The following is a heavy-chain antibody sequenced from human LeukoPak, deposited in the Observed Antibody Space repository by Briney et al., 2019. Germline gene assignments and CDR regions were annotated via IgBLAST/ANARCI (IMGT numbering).Heavy chain of an antibody. CDR1: GISLSNYA. Sequence: GGSLRLSCVVSGISLSNYAMTWVRQAPGKGLEWVSAISGSGGSTYYADSVKGRFTISRDNSKNTLYLQMNSLRAEDTAVYYCAKDQDGHDFWSGLYYFDYWGHGTLVTVSS. CDR2: ISGSGGST. V-gene: IGHV3-23*01. D-gene: IGHD3-3*01. CDR3: AKDQDGHDFWSGLYYFDY. J-gene: IGHJ4*01.